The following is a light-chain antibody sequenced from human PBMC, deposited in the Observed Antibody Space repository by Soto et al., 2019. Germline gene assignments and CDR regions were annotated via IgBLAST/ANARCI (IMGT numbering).Light chain of an antibody. Sequence: QSALSQPASVSGSPGQSITISCTGTSNDVGYYNYVSWYQQHPGQAPKLMISEVTTRPSGVSDRFSGSKSGNTASLTISRLQAEDEAHYSCSSYTTADTQVFGGGTKLTVL. CDR3: SSYTTADTQV. CDR1: SNDVGYYNY. CDR2: EVT. J-gene: IGLJ3*02. V-gene: IGLV2-14*01.